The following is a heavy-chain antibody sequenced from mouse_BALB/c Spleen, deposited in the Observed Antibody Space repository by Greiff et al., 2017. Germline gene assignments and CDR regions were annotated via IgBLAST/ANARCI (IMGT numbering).Heavy chain of an antibody. CDR2: ISSGGSYT. V-gene: IGHV5-9-4*01. Sequence: EVMLVESGGGLVKPGGSLKLSCAASGFTFSSYAMSWVRQSPEKRLEWVAEISSGGSYTYYPDTVTGRFTISRDNAKNTLYLEMSSLRSEDTAMYYCARVTAVTTVVAHWYFDVWGAGTTVTVSS. D-gene: IGHD1-1*01. J-gene: IGHJ1*01. CDR1: GFTFSSYA. CDR3: ARVTAVTTVVAHWYFDV.